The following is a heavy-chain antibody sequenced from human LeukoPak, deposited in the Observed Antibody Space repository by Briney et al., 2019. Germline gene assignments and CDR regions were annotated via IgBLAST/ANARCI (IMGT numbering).Heavy chain of an antibody. J-gene: IGHJ4*02. D-gene: IGHD5-18*01. CDR1: GYTLTELS. V-gene: IGHV1-24*01. Sequence: ASVKVSCKVSGYTLTELSMHWVRQAPAKGLEWMGGFDPEDGETIYAQKFQGRVTMTEDTSTDTAYMELSSLRSEDTAVYYCARGTAMDQIFDYWGQGTLVTVSS. CDR2: FDPEDGET. CDR3: ARGTAMDQIFDY.